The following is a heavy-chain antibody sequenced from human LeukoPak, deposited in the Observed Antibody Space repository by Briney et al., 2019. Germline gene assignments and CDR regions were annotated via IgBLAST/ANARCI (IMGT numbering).Heavy chain of an antibody. D-gene: IGHD6-19*01. J-gene: IGHJ4*02. CDR1: GGSVSSSTYY. CDR3: ARGVWTHPTPYSSGWYLDY. V-gene: IGHV4-39*07. Sequence: KPSETLSLTCTVSGGSVSSSTYYWGWIRQPPGKGLERIGTIYYSGSNNYNPSLKSRVTISVDTSKNQFSLKLSSVTAADTAVYYCARGVWTHPTPYSSGWYLDYWGQGTPVTVSS. CDR2: IYYSGSN.